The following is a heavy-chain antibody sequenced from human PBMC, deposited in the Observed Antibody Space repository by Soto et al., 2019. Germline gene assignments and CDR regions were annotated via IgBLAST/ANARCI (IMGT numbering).Heavy chain of an antibody. Sequence: EVQLLESGGGLVQPGGSLRLSCAASGFTFSSYAMSWVRQAPGKGLEWVSAISGSGGSTYYADSVKGRFTISRDNSKNTLYLQMNSLRAEDTAAYYCAKGRGYSYVPDYWGQGTLVTVSS. D-gene: IGHD5-18*01. CDR1: GFTFSSYA. J-gene: IGHJ4*02. CDR3: AKGRGYSYVPDY. CDR2: ISGSGGST. V-gene: IGHV3-23*01.